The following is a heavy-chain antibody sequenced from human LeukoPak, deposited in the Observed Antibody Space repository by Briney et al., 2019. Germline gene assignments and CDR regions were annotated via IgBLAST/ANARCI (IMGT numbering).Heavy chain of an antibody. CDR3: ARVYYYDSSGYYYGFDFGY. CDR1: GFSVSYNY. D-gene: IGHD3-22*01. V-gene: IGHV3-66*02. J-gene: IGHJ4*02. CDR2: IYSGGST. Sequence: PGGSLRLSCAASGFSVSYNYMTWVRQAPGEGLEWVSVIYSGGSTYYADSVKGRFTISRDNSKNTLYLQMNSLRAEDTAVYYCARVYYYDSSGYYYGFDFGYWGQGTLVTVSS.